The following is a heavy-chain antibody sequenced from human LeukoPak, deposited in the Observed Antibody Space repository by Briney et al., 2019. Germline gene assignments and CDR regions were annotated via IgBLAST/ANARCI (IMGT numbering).Heavy chain of an antibody. CDR1: GFTFSSYA. Sequence: GGSLRLSCAASGFTFSSYAMHWVRQAPGKGLEWVADISYDGSNKYYADSVKGRFTISRDNSKNTLYLQMNSLRAEDTAVYYCARDRRGLYDFWSGYHGMDVWGQGTTVTVSS. D-gene: IGHD3-3*01. V-gene: IGHV3-30-3*01. CDR2: ISYDGSNK. CDR3: ARDRRGLYDFWSGYHGMDV. J-gene: IGHJ6*02.